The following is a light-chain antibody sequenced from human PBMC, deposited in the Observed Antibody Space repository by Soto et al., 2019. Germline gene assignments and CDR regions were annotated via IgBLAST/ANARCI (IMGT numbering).Light chain of an antibody. J-gene: IGLJ3*02. CDR3: SSYAGGNNWV. Sequence: QSALTQPPSASGSPGQAVTISCTGTSSDVGAHGYVSWYQQNPGKAPKLILYEVSKRPSGVPDRFSGSKSGNTASLTVSGLQAEDEANYYCSSYAGGNNWVFGGGTKLTVL. CDR1: SSDVGAHGY. V-gene: IGLV2-8*01. CDR2: EVS.